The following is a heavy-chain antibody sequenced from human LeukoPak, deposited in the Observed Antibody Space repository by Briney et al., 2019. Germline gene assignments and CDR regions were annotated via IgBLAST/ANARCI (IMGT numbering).Heavy chain of an antibody. Sequence: PGGSLRLSCAASGFTFSNYWMSWVRQAPGKGLEWVAYIKQDGSGNYVDSVKGRFTISRDNAKNSLYLQMNSLRVDDTAVYYCARGSYWGGDYWGQGTLVTVSS. V-gene: IGHV3-7*01. CDR2: IKQDGSG. D-gene: IGHD7-27*01. J-gene: IGHJ4*02. CDR1: GFTFSNYW. CDR3: ARGSYWGGDY.